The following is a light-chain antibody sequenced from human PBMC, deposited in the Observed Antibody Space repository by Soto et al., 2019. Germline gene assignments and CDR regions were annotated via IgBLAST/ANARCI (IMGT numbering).Light chain of an antibody. CDR2: DVS. V-gene: IGLV2-14*03. Sequence: QSVLTQPASVSGSPGQSITISCTGTSSDIGSYNYVSWYQQHPGEVPRLMIYDVSNRPSGVSNRFSGSKSGNTASLTIAGLQAEDEADDYCGSYTSDNTLVFGGGTKLTVL. J-gene: IGLJ2*01. CDR3: GSYTSDNTLV. CDR1: SSDIGSYNY.